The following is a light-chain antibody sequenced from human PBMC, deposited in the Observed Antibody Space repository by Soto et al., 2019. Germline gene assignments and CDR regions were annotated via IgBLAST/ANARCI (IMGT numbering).Light chain of an antibody. J-gene: IGLJ1*01. CDR2: EVT. Sequence: QSALTQPASVSGSPGQSITISCSGTTSDLGSYNLVSWYQHHPGKAPKLMIYEVTNRPSGVSNRFSGSKSGNTASLTISGLQAEDEADYYCTSYSSSTTYVFGTGTQLTVL. V-gene: IGLV2-14*02. CDR3: TSYSSSTTYV. CDR1: TSDLGSYNL.